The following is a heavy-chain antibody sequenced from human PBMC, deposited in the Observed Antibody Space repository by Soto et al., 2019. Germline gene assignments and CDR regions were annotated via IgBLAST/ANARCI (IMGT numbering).Heavy chain of an antibody. Sequence: QVQLVESGGGVVQPGRSLRLSCAASGFTFSSYAMHWVRQAPGKGLEWVAVISYDGSNKYYADSVKGRFTISRDNSKNTLYLQMNRLRAEDTAVYYCARDILRLYSYGTSYGMDVWGQGTPVTVSS. CDR1: GFTFSSYA. D-gene: IGHD5-18*01. CDR3: ARDILRLYSYGTSYGMDV. CDR2: ISYDGSNK. J-gene: IGHJ6*02. V-gene: IGHV3-30-3*01.